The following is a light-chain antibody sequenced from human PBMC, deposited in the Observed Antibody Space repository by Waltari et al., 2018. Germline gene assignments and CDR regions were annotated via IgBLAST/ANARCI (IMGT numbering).Light chain of an antibody. CDR2: DTT. CDR1: TGAVTNGHS. CDR3: FLSYGGARV. V-gene: IGLV7-46*01. Sequence: QAVVTQEPSLTVSPGGTVTLTCGSSTGAVTNGHSPYWFQQKRGQPPRTLFYDTTDRHSWTPARFSGSLLGGKAALTLSGAQPEDEADYYCFLSYGGARVFGGGTKLTVL. J-gene: IGLJ3*02.